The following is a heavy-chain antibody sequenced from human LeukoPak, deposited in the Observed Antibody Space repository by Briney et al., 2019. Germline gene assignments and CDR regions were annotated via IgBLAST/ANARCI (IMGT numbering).Heavy chain of an antibody. CDR3: ARGGENPAPVLV. CDR2: IYYSGST. CDR1: GGSISSYY. V-gene: IGHV4-59*01. J-gene: IGHJ4*02. D-gene: IGHD3-10*01. Sequence: KASETLSLTCTVSGGSISSYYWSWIRQPPGKGLEWIGYIYYSGSTNYNPSLKSRVTISVDTSKNQFSLKLSSVTAADTAVYYCARGGENPAPVLVWGQGTLVTVSS.